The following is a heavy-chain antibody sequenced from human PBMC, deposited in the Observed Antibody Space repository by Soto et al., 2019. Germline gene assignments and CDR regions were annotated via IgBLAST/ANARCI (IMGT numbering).Heavy chain of an antibody. CDR2: INQVGNEK. D-gene: IGHD3-3*01. J-gene: IGHJ4*02. Sequence: GGSLRLSCAASGLTFSLYWMSWVRQAPGKGLEWVANINQVGNEKYYVDSVKGRFTISRDNTKKSLYLQMDSLRAGDTAVYYCATDYEGEWGQGTLVTVSS. CDR1: GLTFSLYW. CDR3: ATDYEGE. V-gene: IGHV3-7*01.